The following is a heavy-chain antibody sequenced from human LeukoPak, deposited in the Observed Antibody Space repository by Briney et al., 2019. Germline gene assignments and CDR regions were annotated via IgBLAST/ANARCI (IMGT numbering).Heavy chain of an antibody. CDR3: ARESWARYYNYGMDV. CDR1: GFTFSSYA. D-gene: IGHD3-16*01. Sequence: GGSLRLSCAASGFTFSSYAMHWVRQAPGKGLEWVAVISYDGSNKYYADSVKGRFTISRDNSKNTLYLQMNSLRAEDTAVYYCARESWARYYNYGMDVWGQGTTVTVSS. V-gene: IGHV3-30-3*01. CDR2: ISYDGSNK. J-gene: IGHJ6*02.